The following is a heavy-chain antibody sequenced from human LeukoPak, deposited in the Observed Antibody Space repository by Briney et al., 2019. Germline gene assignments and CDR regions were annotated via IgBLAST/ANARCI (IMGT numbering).Heavy chain of an antibody. CDR1: GYTFTRYD. Sequence: ASVRVSCKASGYTFTRYDFNWVRQATGQGLEWMGWMNPNSGNTGYAQKFQGRVTMTRNTSISTAYMELSSLRSEDTAVYYCARVSRRVAATTLNYWGQGTLVTVSS. CDR2: MNPNSGNT. CDR3: ARVSRRVAATTLNY. V-gene: IGHV1-8*01. D-gene: IGHD2-15*01. J-gene: IGHJ4*02.